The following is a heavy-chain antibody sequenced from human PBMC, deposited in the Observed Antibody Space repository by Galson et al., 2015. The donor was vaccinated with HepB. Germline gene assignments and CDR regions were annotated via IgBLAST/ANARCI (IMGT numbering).Heavy chain of an antibody. CDR3: AREAPHCGGDCSHYYYGMDV. Sequence: SLRLSCAASRFTFSAYGMHWVRQAPGKGLEWVAVISFDGSEKYYADSVKGRFTFSRDNSKNTLYLQMNSLRAEDTAVYYCAREAPHCGGDCSHYYYGMDVWGQGTTVTVPS. CDR1: RFTFSAYG. CDR2: ISFDGSEK. D-gene: IGHD2-21*02. V-gene: IGHV3-30*03. J-gene: IGHJ6*02.